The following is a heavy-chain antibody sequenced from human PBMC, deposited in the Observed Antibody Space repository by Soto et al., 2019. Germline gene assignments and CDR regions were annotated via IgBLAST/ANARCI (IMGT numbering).Heavy chain of an antibody. CDR1: GFTFSSYG. J-gene: IGHJ4*02. Sequence: QVQLVESGGGVVQPGRSLRLSCAASGFTFSSYGMHWVRQAPGKGLEWVAVIWDDGSNKYYADSVKGRFTISRDNSKNTLYLQMNSLRAEDTAVYYCARDETYNWNDLGAENFDYWGQGTLVTVSS. D-gene: IGHD1-1*01. CDR2: IWDDGSNK. V-gene: IGHV3-33*01. CDR3: ARDETYNWNDLGAENFDY.